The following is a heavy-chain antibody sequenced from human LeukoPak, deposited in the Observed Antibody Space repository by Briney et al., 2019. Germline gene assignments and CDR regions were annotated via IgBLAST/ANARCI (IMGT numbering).Heavy chain of an antibody. CDR3: ARGQESYYDILTGYPIAADYYYMDV. Sequence: TLSLTCTVSGGSISSGSYYWSWIRQPAGKGLEWIGRIYTSGSTNYNPSLKSRVTISVDTSKNQFSLKLSSVTAADTAVYYCARGQESYYDILTGYPIAADYYYMDVWGKGTTVTVSS. CDR2: IYTSGST. J-gene: IGHJ6*03. D-gene: IGHD3-9*01. CDR1: GGSISSGSYY. V-gene: IGHV4-61*02.